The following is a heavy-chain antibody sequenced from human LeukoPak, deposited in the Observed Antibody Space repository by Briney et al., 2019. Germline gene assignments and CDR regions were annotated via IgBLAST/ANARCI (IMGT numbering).Heavy chain of an antibody. J-gene: IGHJ4*02. CDR2: ISSSSSYR. CDR3: MSYAGRSDDY. CDR1: GFXFSRYS. D-gene: IGHD3-16*01. Sequence: GGSLRLSCAASGFXFSRYSMNWVRQAPGKGLEWVSSISSSSSYRYYADSVKGRFTISRDNAKNSLHLQMNSLRAEDTAVYYCMSYAGRSDDYWGQGTLVTVSS. V-gene: IGHV3-21*01.